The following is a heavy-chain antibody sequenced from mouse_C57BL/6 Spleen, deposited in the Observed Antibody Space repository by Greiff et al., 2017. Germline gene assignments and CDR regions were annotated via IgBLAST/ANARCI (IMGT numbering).Heavy chain of an antibody. J-gene: IGHJ1*03. CDR2: ISSGSSTI. V-gene: IGHV5-17*01. Sequence: EVMLVESGGGLVKPGGSLKLSCAASGFTFSDYGMHWVRQAPEKGLEWVAYISSGSSTIYYADTVKGRFTISRDNAKNTLFLQMTSLRSEDTAMYYCARNWDGGYFDVWGTGTTVTVSS. CDR3: ARNWDGGYFDV. CDR1: GFTFSDYG. D-gene: IGHD4-1*01.